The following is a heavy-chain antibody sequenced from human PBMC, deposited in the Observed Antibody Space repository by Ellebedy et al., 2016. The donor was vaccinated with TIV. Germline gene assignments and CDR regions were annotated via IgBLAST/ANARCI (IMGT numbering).Heavy chain of an antibody. J-gene: IGHJ4*02. V-gene: IGHV4-61*08. CDR3: ALSVVALYTLDH. D-gene: IGHD2-15*01. CDR2: VDYTGGT. CDR1: GGSISSGGYF. Sequence: SETLSLTCAVSGGSISSGGYFWNWMRQPPGKGLEWIGYVDYTGGTKYHPSLKSRVTISADTSKSQFSLKLTSVTAADTAVYYCALSVVALYTLDHWGQGTLVTVSS.